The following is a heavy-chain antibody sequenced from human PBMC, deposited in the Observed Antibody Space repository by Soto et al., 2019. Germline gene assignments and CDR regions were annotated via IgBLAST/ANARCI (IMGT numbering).Heavy chain of an antibody. Sequence: QVQVVESGGGVVQPGRSLRLSCAASGFTFSNFGMHWVRQAPGKGLEWVAVIWHDGKNKYYADSAEGRFTISRDNSKKTLYLQLNSLRAEDRAVYYCARDPGQDEAMDYWGQGTLVTVSS. CDR1: GFTFSNFG. J-gene: IGHJ4*02. CDR2: IWHDGKNK. CDR3: ARDPGQDEAMDY. V-gene: IGHV3-33*01.